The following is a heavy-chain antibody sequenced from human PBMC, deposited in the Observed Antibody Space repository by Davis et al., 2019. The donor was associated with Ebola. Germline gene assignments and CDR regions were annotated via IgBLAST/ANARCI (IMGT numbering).Heavy chain of an antibody. CDR3: AKDDLSPGYSSSWYLVY. D-gene: IGHD6-13*01. CDR2: INSDGSST. CDR1: GFTFSSYW. V-gene: IGHV3-74*01. J-gene: IGHJ4*02. Sequence: PGGSLRLSCEASGFTFSSYWMHWVRQAPGKGLVWVSRINSDGSSTSYADSVKGRFTISRDNAKNTLYLQMNSLRAEDTAVYYCAKDDLSPGYSSSWYLVYWGQGTLVTVSS.